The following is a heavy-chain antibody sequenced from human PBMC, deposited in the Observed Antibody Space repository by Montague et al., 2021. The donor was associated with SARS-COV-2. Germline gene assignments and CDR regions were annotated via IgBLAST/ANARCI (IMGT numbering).Heavy chain of an antibody. D-gene: IGHD2-2*01. Sequence: SETLSLTCTVSGGSISSNYWRWIRQPDGKGLERIGSRYTSGSTKNNPNPKSRVTMTVDTSKNQFSLKLSSVTAEDTAVYYCARDHMPNQFMVYYYCMDVWGQGTTVTVSS. V-gene: IGHV4-4*07. CDR1: GGSISSNY. CDR3: ARDHMPNQFMVYYYCMDV. J-gene: IGHJ6*02. CDR2: RYTSGST.